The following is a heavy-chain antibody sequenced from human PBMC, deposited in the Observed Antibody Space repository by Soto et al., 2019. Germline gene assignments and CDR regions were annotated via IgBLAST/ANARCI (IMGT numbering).Heavy chain of an antibody. CDR1: GYTFTGYY. Sequence: ASLKVSCKASGYTFTGYYMHWVRQAPGQGLEWMGWINPNSGGTNYAQKFQGWVTMTRDTSISTAYMELSRLRSDDTAVYYCARDSIAGAGYEFSYYYGMDVWGQGTTVTVSS. J-gene: IGHJ6*02. CDR2: INPNSGGT. CDR3: ARDSIAGAGYEFSYYYGMDV. V-gene: IGHV1-2*04. D-gene: IGHD6-19*01.